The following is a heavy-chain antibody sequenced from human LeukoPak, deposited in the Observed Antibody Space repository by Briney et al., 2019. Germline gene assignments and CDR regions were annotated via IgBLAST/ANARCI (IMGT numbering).Heavy chain of an antibody. V-gene: IGHV6-1*01. CDR3: ARDDGSSSWNYFAY. J-gene: IGHJ4*02. Sequence: SQTLSLTCAISEDSVSSNSAAWNWIRQSPSRGLEWLGRTFYRSRWYNDYAVSMKSRININGDTSKNQFSLHLHSVTPEDTAVYYCARDDGSSSWNYFAYWAQGTLVTVSS. D-gene: IGHD6-13*01. CDR1: EDSVSSNSAA. CDR2: TFYRSRWYN.